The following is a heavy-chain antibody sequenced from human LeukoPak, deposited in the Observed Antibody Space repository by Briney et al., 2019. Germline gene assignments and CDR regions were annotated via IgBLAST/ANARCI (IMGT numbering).Heavy chain of an antibody. CDR3: ARTLRFFRFLDV. CDR2: IKPDGSET. J-gene: IGHJ6*02. CDR1: GFTFSNYW. V-gene: IGHV3-7*03. Sequence: GGSLRLSCAASGFTFSNYWMSWVRQAPEKGLEWVANIKPDGSETYSVDSVKGRFTISRDNAKNSLYLQMNSLRAEDTAVYYCARTLRFFRFLDVWGQGTTVTVSS. D-gene: IGHD3-3*01.